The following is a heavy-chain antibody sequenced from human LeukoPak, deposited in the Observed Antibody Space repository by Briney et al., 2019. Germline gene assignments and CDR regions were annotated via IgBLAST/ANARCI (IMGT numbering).Heavy chain of an antibody. D-gene: IGHD5-12*01. CDR2: ISGSSTYT. Sequence: PGGSLRLSCAASGFTFSDYYMSWMRQAPGKGLEWISYISGSSTYTNYADSVKGRFTISRDNARNSLFLQMNSLRAEDTAVYYCARDDADLVAHWWGQGTLVTVSS. CDR1: GFTFSDYY. J-gene: IGHJ4*02. CDR3: ARDDADLVAHW. V-gene: IGHV3-11*05.